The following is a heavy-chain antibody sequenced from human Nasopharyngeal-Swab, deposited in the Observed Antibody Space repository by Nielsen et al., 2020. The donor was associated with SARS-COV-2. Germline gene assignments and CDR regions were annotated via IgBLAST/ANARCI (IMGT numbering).Heavy chain of an antibody. Sequence: SETLSLTCTVSGGSISSSSYYRGWIRQPPGKGLEWIGSIYYSGSTYYNPSLKSRVTISVDTSKNQFSLKLSSVTAADTAVYYCARDRVPSYYFDYWGQGTLVTVSS. V-gene: IGHV4-39*07. D-gene: IGHD2-2*01. CDR1: GGSISSSSYY. J-gene: IGHJ4*02. CDR3: ARDRVPSYYFDY. CDR2: IYYSGST.